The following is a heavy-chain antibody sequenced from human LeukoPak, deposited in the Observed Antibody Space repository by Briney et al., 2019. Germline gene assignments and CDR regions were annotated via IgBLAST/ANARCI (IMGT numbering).Heavy chain of an antibody. D-gene: IGHD3-22*01. V-gene: IGHV3-23*01. CDR3: AKDRYSRGYFD. J-gene: IGHJ4*02. CDR2: ISGSGGST. Sequence: GGSLRLSCAASGFTFSDFWMSWVRQAPGKGLEWLSAISGSGGSTYYADSIQGRFTISRDNSKNTLYLQMNSLRAGDTAIYYCAKDRYSRGYFDWGQGTLVTVSS. CDR1: GFTFSDFW.